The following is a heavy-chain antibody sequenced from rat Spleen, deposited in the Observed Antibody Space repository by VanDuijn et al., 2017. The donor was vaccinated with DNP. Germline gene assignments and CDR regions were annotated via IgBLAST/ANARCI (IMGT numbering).Heavy chain of an antibody. CDR2: VNTGGGIT. J-gene: IGHJ4*01. CDR3: AKFRVYYGPHAMDA. D-gene: IGHD1-6*01. CDR1: GFTFSSYD. V-gene: IGHV5-25*01. Sequence: EVQLVESGGGLLQPGRSLRLSCAASGFTFSSYDMAWVRQAPSKGLECVSSVNTGGGITYYRDSVKGRFIVSRDNAKSTLDLQMDSLRSEDTASYYCAKFRVYYGPHAMDAWGQGTSVTVSS.